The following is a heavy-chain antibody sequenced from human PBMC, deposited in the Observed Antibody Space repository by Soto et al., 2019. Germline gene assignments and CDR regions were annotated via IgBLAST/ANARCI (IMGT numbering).Heavy chain of an antibody. Sequence: EVQLLESGGGLVQPGGSLRLSCAASGFTFSKYAMSWVRQAPGKGLEWVSAISASGGSTYYADSVRGRFTISRDNSKNTLYLQITSLGAEDTAVYYCAKEMYSSGAYYFYFGMDVWVQATTVTVSS. D-gene: IGHD6-25*01. CDR1: GFTFSKYA. CDR3: AKEMYSSGAYYFYFGMDV. V-gene: IGHV3-23*01. J-gene: IGHJ6*02. CDR2: ISASGGST.